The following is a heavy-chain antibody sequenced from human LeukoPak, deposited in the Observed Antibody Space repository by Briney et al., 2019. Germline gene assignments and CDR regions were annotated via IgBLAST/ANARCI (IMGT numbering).Heavy chain of an antibody. V-gene: IGHV3-74*03. CDR1: GFTFSTYL. CDR3: ARGSVGRDYDFWSGYYYFDY. Sequence: GGSLRLSCAASGFTFSTYLMHWVRQAPGKGLVWVSRINTDGSITTYADSVKGRFTISRDNAKNSLYLQMNSLRAEDTAVYYCARGSVGRDYDFWSGYYYFDYWGQGTLVTVSS. D-gene: IGHD3-3*01. J-gene: IGHJ4*02. CDR2: INTDGSIT.